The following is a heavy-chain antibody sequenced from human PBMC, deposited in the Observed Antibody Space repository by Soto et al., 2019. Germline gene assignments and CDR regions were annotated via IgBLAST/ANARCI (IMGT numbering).Heavy chain of an antibody. CDR3: ARGRYGDY. D-gene: IGHD1-1*01. V-gene: IGHV1-18*01. CDR2: ISAHNGNT. CDR1: GYAFTTYG. Sequence: QVHLVQSGAEVKKPGASVKVSCKGSGYAFTTYGITWVRQAPGQGLEWMGWISAHNGNTNYAQKVQGRVTVTRAPSTSTAYMELRGLRSDDTAVYYCARGRYGDYWGQGALVTVSS. J-gene: IGHJ4*02.